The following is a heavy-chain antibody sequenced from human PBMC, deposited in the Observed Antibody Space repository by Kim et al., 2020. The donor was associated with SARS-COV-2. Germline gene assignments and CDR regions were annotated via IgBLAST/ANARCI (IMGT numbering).Heavy chain of an antibody. CDR3: ARGPVWVYYVWGSYRAGGFDY. V-gene: IGHV1-8*01. J-gene: IGHJ4*02. Sequence: ASVKVSCNASGYTFTSYDINWVRQATGQGLEWMGWMNPNSGNTGYAQKFQGRVTMTRNTSISTAYMELSSLRSEDTAVYYCARGPVWVYYVWGSYRAGGFDYWGQGTLVTVSS. D-gene: IGHD3-16*02. CDR2: MNPNSGNT. CDR1: GYTFTSYD.